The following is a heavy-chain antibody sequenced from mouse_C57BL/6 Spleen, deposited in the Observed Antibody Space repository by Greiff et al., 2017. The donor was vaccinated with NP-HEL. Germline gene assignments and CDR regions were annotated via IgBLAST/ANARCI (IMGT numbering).Heavy chain of an antibody. V-gene: IGHV1-15*01. J-gene: IGHJ3*01. CDR3: TIHYDGYSFAY. CDR2: IDPETGGT. CDR1: GYTFTDYE. Sequence: VQLQQSGAELVRPGASVTLSCKASGYTFTDYEMHWVKQTPVHGLEWIGAIDPETGGTAYNQKFKGKAILTADKSSSTAYMELRSLTSEDSAVYYCTIHYDGYSFAYWGQGTLVTVSA. D-gene: IGHD2-3*01.